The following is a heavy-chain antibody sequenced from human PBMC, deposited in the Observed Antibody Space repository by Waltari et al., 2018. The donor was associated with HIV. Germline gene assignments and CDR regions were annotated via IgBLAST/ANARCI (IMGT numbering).Heavy chain of an antibody. J-gene: IGHJ5*02. CDR2: FTPNTVNP. Sequence: QVQLVQSGSELKKPGASVKVSCKASGYSFTTYSINWVRQAPGQGLEWMGWFTPNTVNPTYAQGFTGRFVFSLDTSVSTAYLQISSLKAEDTAVYYCARAVSPNWFDPWGQGTLVAVSS. CDR3: ARAVSPNWFDP. V-gene: IGHV7-4-1*02. CDR1: GYSFTTYS.